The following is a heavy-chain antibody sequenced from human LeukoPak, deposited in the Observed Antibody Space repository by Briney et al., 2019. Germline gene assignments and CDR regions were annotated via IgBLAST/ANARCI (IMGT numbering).Heavy chain of an antibody. Sequence: PSETLSLTCTVSGGSISSYYWSWIRQPPGKGLEWIGYIYYSGSTNYNPSLKSRVTISVDTSKNQFSLKLSSVTAADTAVYYCARLVLSYGNAFDHWGQGTLVTVSS. D-gene: IGHD3-16*01. V-gene: IGHV4-59*08. J-gene: IGHJ4*02. CDR2: IYYSGST. CDR1: GGSISSYY. CDR3: ARLVLSYGNAFDH.